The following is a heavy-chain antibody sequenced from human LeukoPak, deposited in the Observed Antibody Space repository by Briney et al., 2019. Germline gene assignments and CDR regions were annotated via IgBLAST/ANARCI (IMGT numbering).Heavy chain of an antibody. V-gene: IGHV3-33*01. D-gene: IGHD6-19*01. Sequence: GGSLRLSCEVSGFTFSNYGMHWVRQAPGKELEWLALIWYDGRTKFHADSVKGRFTISRDNSANTLYLQMSSLRVEDTAVYYCAREWGRIAVAGGPGYWGQGARVTVSS. CDR1: GFTFSNYG. J-gene: IGHJ4*02. CDR3: AREWGRIAVAGGPGY. CDR2: IWYDGRTK.